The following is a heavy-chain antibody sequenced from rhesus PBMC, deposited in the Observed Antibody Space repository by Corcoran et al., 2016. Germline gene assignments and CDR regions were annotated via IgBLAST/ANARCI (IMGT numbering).Heavy chain of an antibody. CDR3: VRDEYAIVDNRFDV. CDR1: GGSISSSY. D-gene: IGHD3-16*01. Sequence: QLQLQESGPGLVKPSETLSVTCAVSGGSISSSYWSWIRQAPGKGLEWIGDIYVIGGSTHSTPSLKSRVTLSVGTSKNQFSLKLSSVTAADTAVYYCVRDEYAIVDNRFDVWGPGVLVTVSS. CDR2: IYVIGGST. J-gene: IGHJ5-1*01. V-gene: IGHV4-169*02.